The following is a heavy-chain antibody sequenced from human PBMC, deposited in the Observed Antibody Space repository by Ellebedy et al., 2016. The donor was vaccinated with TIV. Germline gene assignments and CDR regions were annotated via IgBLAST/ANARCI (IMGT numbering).Heavy chain of an antibody. CDR1: GDSISSISDY. V-gene: IGHV4-39*01. Sequence: SDTLSLTXTVSGDSISSISDYWVWIRQPPGKGLEWIGTISNRDRTNYNPSLKSRVFILVDASKNQFFLKLTSVTAADTAVYYCATFNQYYTYLGVWGKGTTVTVSS. CDR3: ATFNQYYTYLGV. J-gene: IGHJ6*03. CDR2: ISNRDRT.